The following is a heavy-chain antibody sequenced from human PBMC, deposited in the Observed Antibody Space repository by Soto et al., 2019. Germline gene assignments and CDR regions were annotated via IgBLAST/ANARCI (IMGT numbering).Heavy chain of an antibody. J-gene: IGHJ5*02. Sequence: QVQLVQSGAEVKKPGASVKVSCKASGYTFTSYYMHWVRQAPGQGLEWMGIIDPSGGGTSYAQKCEGRLTMTRDTSTSTGYMELSSLRSEDTAVYYCARDRVDCSGGNCWRSVEDTWGQGTLVTVSS. CDR3: ARDRVDCSGGNCWRSVEDT. V-gene: IGHV1-46*01. CDR1: GYTFTSYY. CDR2: IDPSGGGT. D-gene: IGHD2-15*01.